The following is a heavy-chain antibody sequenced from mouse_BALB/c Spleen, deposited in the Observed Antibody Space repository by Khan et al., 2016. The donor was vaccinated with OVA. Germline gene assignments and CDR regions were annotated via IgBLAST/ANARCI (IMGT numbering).Heavy chain of an antibody. CDR3: ARGASYWYFDV. Sequence: QIQLVQSGPELKKPGETVKISCKASGYTFTNYGMNWVKQAPGKGLKWMGWINTYTGEPTYTDDFKGRFAFSLETSASTAYLQINNLKNEDMATYFRARGASYWYFDVWGAGTTVTVSP. CDR2: INTYTGEP. V-gene: IGHV9-1*02. J-gene: IGHJ1*01. CDR1: GYTFTNYG.